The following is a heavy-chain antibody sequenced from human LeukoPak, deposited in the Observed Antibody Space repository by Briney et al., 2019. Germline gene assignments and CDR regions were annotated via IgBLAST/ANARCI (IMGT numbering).Heavy chain of an antibody. CDR3: ARCRDWLNWFDP. D-gene: IGHD5-12*01. CDR1: GGSISIYY. J-gene: IGHJ5*02. V-gene: IGHV4-4*07. CDR2: IYTSGGT. Sequence: SETLSLTCTVSGGSISIYYWNWIRQPAGKRLEWIGRIYTSGGTNYNPSLKSRVTMSVDTSKNQFSLRLSSVTAADTAVYYCARCRDWLNWFDPWGQGTLVTVSS.